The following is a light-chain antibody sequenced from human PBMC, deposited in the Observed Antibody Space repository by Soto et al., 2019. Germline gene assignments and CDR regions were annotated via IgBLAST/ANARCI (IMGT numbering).Light chain of an antibody. CDR3: QQYHTWT. CDR1: QSISSY. J-gene: IGKJ1*01. V-gene: IGKV1-39*01. CDR2: AAS. Sequence: DIQMTQSPSSLSASVGDRVTITCRASQSISSYLNWYQQKPGKAPKLLIYAASSFESGVPSRFSGSGSGTEFTLTISSLQPDDFATYYCQQYHTWTFGQGTKVDIK.